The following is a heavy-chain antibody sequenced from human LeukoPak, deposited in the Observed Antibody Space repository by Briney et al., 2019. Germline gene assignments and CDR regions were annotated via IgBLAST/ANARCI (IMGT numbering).Heavy chain of an antibody. CDR3: ARAILGGRDYYYMDV. D-gene: IGHD3-16*01. J-gene: IGHJ6*03. V-gene: IGHV3-7*01. CDR1: GFTFSSYW. CDR2: IKQDGSEK. Sequence: PGGSLRLSCAASGFTFSSYWMSWVRQAPGKGLEWVANIKQDGSEKYYVDSVKGRFTTSRDNAKNSLYLQMNSLRAEDTAVYYCARAILGGRDYYYMDVWGKGTTVTVSS.